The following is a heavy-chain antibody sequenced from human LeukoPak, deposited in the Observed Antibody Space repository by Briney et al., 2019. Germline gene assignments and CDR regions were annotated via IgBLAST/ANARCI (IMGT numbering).Heavy chain of an antibody. V-gene: IGHV3-23*01. Sequence: GGSLRLSCAASGFTFSSYAMSWVRQAPGKGLEWVSAISGSGGSTYYADSVKGRFTISRDNSKNTLYLQMNSPRAEDTAVYYCAKEVYYYGSGSSDYWGQGTLVTVSS. CDR2: ISGSGGST. D-gene: IGHD3-10*01. CDR3: AKEVYYYGSGSSDY. J-gene: IGHJ4*02. CDR1: GFTFSSYA.